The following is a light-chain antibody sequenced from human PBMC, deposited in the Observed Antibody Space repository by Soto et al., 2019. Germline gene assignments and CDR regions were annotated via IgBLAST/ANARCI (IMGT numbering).Light chain of an antibody. CDR2: GAS. V-gene: IGKV3-15*01. J-gene: IGKJ1*01. CDR3: QQYSSWPLT. Sequence: EIVMTQPPATLSVSPGERATLSCRASQSVSSNLAWYQHKPGQAPTLLIYGASTRATGIPARFSGSGSGTEFTLSISSLQSEDFAVYYCQQYSSWPLTFGQGTKVEIK. CDR1: QSVSSN.